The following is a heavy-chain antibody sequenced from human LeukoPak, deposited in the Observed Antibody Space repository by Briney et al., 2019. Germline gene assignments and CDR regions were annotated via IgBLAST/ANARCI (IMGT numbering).Heavy chain of an antibody. CDR1: GYSFTNYW. J-gene: IGHJ4*02. V-gene: IGHV5-51*01. D-gene: IGHD5-12*01. CDR3: ARAARSGTVYFDY. CDR2: VDPSDSDT. Sequence: GESLKISCQGSGYSFTNYWIGWVRQMPGKGLEWMGMVDPSDSDTRYSPSFQGQATFSVEESITTASLQWSSLRASDTAIYYCARAARSGTVYFDYRGQGTLVTVSP.